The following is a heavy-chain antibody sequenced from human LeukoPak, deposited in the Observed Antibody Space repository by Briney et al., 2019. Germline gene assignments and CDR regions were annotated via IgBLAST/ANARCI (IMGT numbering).Heavy chain of an antibody. CDR3: AKEAARAVAGTSDY. J-gene: IGHJ4*02. V-gene: IGHV3-23*01. CDR1: GFTFSSYA. Sequence: KPGGSLRLSCAASGFTFSSYAMSWVRQAPGKGLEWVSAISGSGGSTYYADSVKGRFTISRDNSKNTLYLQMDSLRAEDTAVYYCAKEAARAVAGTSDYWGQGTLVTVSS. CDR2: ISGSGGST. D-gene: IGHD6-19*01.